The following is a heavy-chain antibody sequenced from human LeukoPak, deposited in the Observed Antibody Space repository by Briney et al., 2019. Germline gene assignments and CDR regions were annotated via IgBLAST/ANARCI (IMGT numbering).Heavy chain of an antibody. CDR1: GYTFTSYY. V-gene: IGHV1-46*01. D-gene: IGHD2-15*01. Sequence: ASVKVSCKGSGYTFTSYYMHWVRQAPGQGLEWMGIINPSGGSTSYAQKFQGRVTMTRDTSTSTVYMELSSLRSEDTAVYYCAREAYCSGGSCYDWFDPWGQGTLVTVSS. CDR2: INPSGGST. J-gene: IGHJ5*02. CDR3: AREAYCSGGSCYDWFDP.